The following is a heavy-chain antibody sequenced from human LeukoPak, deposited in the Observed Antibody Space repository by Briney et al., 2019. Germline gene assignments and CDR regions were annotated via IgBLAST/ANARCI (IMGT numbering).Heavy chain of an antibody. CDR3: ARYSYGSLDY. J-gene: IGHJ4*02. CDR1: GFTFSVHV. V-gene: IGHV3-64*04. D-gene: IGHD5-18*01. CDR2: ISSNGHDT. Sequence: GGSLRLSCSASGFTFSVHVIHWVRQAPGRGLEFVSAISSNGHDTYYADSVKARFTISRDNARNSLFLQMNSLRDEDTAVYYCARYSYGSLDYWGQGTLVTVSS.